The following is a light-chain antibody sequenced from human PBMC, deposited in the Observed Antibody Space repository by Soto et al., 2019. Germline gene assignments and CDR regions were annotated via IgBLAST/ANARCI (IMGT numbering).Light chain of an antibody. CDR3: SSYTSSTTLWV. CDR1: SSDVGGYDY. J-gene: IGLJ3*02. CDR2: EVT. V-gene: IGLV2-14*01. Sequence: QSVLTQPASVSGSPGQSITISCTGISSDVGGYDYVSWYQQHPGKAPKLMIHEVTNRPSGVSPRFSGSKSGNTASLTISGLQAEDEADYYCSSYTSSTTLWVFGGGTKLTVL.